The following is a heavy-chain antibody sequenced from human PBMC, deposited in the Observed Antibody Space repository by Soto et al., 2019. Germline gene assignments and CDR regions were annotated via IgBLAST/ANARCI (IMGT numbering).Heavy chain of an antibody. J-gene: IGHJ6*02. CDR2: ISYDGSNK. V-gene: IGHV3-30*18. Sequence: GGSLRLSCAASGFTFSSYGMHWVRQAPGKGLEWVAVISYDGSNKYYVDSVKGRFTISRDNSKNTLYLQMNSLRAEDTAVYYCAKDRGGLGLFLEWLLIGMDVWGQGTTVTVSS. CDR1: GFTFSSYG. D-gene: IGHD3-3*01. CDR3: AKDRGGLGLFLEWLLIGMDV.